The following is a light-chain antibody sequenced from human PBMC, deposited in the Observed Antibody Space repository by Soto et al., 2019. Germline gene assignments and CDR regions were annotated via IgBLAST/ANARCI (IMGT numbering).Light chain of an antibody. CDR1: SSDLGDYDY. V-gene: IGLV2-8*01. J-gene: IGLJ2*01. CDR2: EVN. CDR3: SSYAGSNNLI. Sequence: QSALTQPHSASGSPGQTVTISSTGTSSDLGDYDYVSWYQQHPGKAPKLMIYEVNKRPSGVPDRFSGSKSGNTASLTVTGLQAEYEADYYCSSYAGSNNLIFGGGTKLTVL.